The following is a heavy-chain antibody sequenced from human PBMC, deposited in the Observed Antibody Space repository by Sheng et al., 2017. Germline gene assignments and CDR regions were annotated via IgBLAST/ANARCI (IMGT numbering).Heavy chain of an antibody. CDR2: IWYDGSNK. J-gene: IGHJ6*02. D-gene: IGHD3-3*01. CDR3: ARDGGRFDFWSGYYGYYGMDV. CDR1: GFTFSSYG. V-gene: IGHV3-33*01. Sequence: QVQLVESGGGVVQPGRSLRLSCAASGFTFSSYGMHWVRQAPGKGLEWVAVIWYDGSNKYYADSVKGRFTISRDNSKNTLYLQMNSLRAEDTAVYYCARDGGRFDFWSGYYGYYGMDVWGQGTTVT.